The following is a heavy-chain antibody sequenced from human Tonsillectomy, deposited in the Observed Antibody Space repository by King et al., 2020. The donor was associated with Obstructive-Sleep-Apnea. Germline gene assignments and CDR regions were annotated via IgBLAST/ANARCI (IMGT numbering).Heavy chain of an antibody. CDR2: IKQDGYEK. J-gene: IGHJ4*02. Sequence: VQLVESGGGLVQPGGSLRLSCAASGFTFSNYWMSWVRQAPGKGREWVANIKQDGYEKHYVDSVKGRLTISRDNAKNSLSLQMNSLRAEDTAVYYCARGLNYFDYWGQGTLVTVSS. V-gene: IGHV3-7*04. CDR3: ARGLNYFDY. CDR1: GFTFSNYW.